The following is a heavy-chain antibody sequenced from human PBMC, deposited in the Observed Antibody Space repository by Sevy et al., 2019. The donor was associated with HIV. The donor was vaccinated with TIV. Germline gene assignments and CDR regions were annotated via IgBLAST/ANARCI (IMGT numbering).Heavy chain of an antibody. D-gene: IGHD3-16*01. J-gene: IGHJ6*02. Sequence: GGSLRLSCAASGFTFSSYGMHWVRQAPGKGLEWVAVIWYDGSNKDYADSVKGRFTISRDNSKNTLYLQMNSLRAEDTAVYYCARDREWADGGYYYGMDVWGQGTTVTVSS. V-gene: IGHV3-33*01. CDR3: ARDREWADGGYYYGMDV. CDR1: GFTFSSYG. CDR2: IWYDGSNK.